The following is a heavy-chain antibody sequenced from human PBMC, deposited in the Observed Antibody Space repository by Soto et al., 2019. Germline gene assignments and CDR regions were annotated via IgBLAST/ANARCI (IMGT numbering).Heavy chain of an antibody. CDR1: GYTFTSYY. J-gene: IGHJ4*02. Sequence: ASVKVSCKASGYTFTSYYMHWVRQAPGQGLEWMGIINPSGGSTSYAQKFQGRVTMTRDTSTGTVYMELSSLRSEDTAVYYCARDGTLRGIVGATNYWGQGTLVTVSS. CDR3: ARDGTLRGIVGATNY. CDR2: INPSGGST. V-gene: IGHV1-46*01. D-gene: IGHD1-26*01.